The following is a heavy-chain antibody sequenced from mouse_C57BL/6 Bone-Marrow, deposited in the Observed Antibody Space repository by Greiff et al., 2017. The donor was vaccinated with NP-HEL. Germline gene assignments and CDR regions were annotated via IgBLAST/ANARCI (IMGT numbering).Heavy chain of an antibody. CDR1: GFTFSSYA. J-gene: IGHJ3*01. Sequence: EVKVVESGGGLVKPGGSLKLSCAASGFTFSSYAMSWVRQTPEKRLEWVATISDGGSYTYYPDNAKNNLYLQMSHLKSEDTAMYYCARDDGYPFAYWGQGTLVTVSA. CDR3: ARDDGYPFAY. CDR2: ISDGGSYT. V-gene: IGHV5-4*01. D-gene: IGHD2-3*01.